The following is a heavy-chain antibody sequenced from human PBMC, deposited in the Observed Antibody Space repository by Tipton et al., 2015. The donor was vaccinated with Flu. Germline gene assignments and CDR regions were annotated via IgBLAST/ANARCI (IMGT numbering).Heavy chain of an antibody. CDR2: IYYSGST. D-gene: IGHD3-16*01. CDR3: AREWGDAFDI. V-gene: IGHV4-59*01. Sequence: TLSLTCTVSGGSISGYYWTWIRQPPGKGLEWIGYIYYSGSTNYNPFLKSRVTISVDTSKNQFSLKLSSVTAADTAVYYCAREWGDAFDIWGQGTMVTVSS. J-gene: IGHJ3*02. CDR1: GGSISGYY.